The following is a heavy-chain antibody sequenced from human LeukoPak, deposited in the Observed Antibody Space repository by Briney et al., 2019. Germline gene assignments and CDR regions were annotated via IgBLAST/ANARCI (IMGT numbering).Heavy chain of an antibody. Sequence: ASVKVSCKASGYTFTSYYMHWVRQAPGQGLEWMGIIHPSGSSTIYAQNFQGRVTITRNTSISTAYMELSSLRSEGTAVYYCARGLYDSSGYYVYYYYYMDVWGKGTTVTVSS. CDR2: IHPSGSST. J-gene: IGHJ6*03. D-gene: IGHD3-22*01. CDR1: GYTFTSYY. V-gene: IGHV1-46*01. CDR3: ARGLYDSSGYYVYYYYYMDV.